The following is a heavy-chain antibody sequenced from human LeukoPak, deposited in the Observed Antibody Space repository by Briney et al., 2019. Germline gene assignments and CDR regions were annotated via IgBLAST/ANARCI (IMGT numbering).Heavy chain of an antibody. CDR2: IYYSGST. J-gene: IGHJ6*03. CDR1: GGSISSGDYY. CDR3: ATHCSSTSCYNLGSCYYYMDV. Sequence: PSETLSLTCTVSGGSISSGDYYWSWIRQPPGKGLEWIGYIYYSGSTYYNPSLKSRVTISVDTSKNQFSLKLSSVTAADTAVYYCATHCSSTSCYNLGSCYYYMDVWGKGTTVTVSS. D-gene: IGHD2-2*02. V-gene: IGHV4-30-4*08.